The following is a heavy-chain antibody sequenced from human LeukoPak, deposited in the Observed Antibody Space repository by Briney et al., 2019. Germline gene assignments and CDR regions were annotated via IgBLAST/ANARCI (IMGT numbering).Heavy chain of an antibody. V-gene: IGHV3-23*01. CDR2: ISGSGGST. J-gene: IGHJ4*02. CDR3: AKEPSPRPYYYDSGGYYYVY. CDR1: GFTFSSYA. D-gene: IGHD3-22*01. Sequence: GGSLRLSCAASGFTFSSYAMSWVRQAPGKGLEWGSAISGSGGSTYYADSVKGRFTISRDNSKNTLYLQMNSLRAEDTAVYYCAKEPSPRPYYYDSGGYYYVYWGQGTLVTVSS.